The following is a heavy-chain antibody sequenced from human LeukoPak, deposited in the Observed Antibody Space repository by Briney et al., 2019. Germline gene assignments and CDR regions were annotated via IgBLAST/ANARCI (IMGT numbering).Heavy chain of an antibody. Sequence: SETLSLTCTVSGGSISSSSYYWGWIRQPPGKGLKWIGSIYYSGSTYYNPSLKNRVTISVDTPKNQFSLKLSSVTAADTAVYYCARDRKTWESFYYYYYMDVWGKGTTVTVSS. CDR3: ARDRKTWESFYYYYYMDV. CDR1: GGSISSSSYY. J-gene: IGHJ6*03. V-gene: IGHV4-39*07. D-gene: IGHD1-26*01. CDR2: IYYSGST.